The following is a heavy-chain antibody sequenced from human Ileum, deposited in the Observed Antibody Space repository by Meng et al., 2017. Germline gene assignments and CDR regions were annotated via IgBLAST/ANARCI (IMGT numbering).Heavy chain of an antibody. V-gene: IGHV3-23*01. Sequence: GGSLRLSFAASGFTFSSYAMSWVRQAPGKGLEWVTAFSDGGNTYHAESVKGRFTISRDNAKNSLFLQMTSLRAEDTAVYYCARQDLFSRSSPDFWGQGTLVTVSS. CDR2: FSDGGNT. CDR1: GFTFSSYA. CDR3: ARQDLFSRSSPDF. D-gene: IGHD6-6*01. J-gene: IGHJ4*02.